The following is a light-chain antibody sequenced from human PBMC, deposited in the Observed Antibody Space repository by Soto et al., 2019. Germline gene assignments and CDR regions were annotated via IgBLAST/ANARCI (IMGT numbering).Light chain of an antibody. J-gene: IGLJ1*01. CDR1: SSNIGAGYD. CDR3: QSDDISRSASYV. Sequence: QSVLTQPPSVSGAPGQRVTISCTGSSSNIGAGYDVHWYQQLPGTAPKLLIYGNSNRPSGVPDRFSGSKSGTSASLAITGLQAEDEADYYCQSDDISRSASYVFGTGTKVTVL. CDR2: GNS. V-gene: IGLV1-40*01.